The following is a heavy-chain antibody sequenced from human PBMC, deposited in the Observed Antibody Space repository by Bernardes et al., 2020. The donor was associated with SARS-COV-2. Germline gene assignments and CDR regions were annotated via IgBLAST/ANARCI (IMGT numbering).Heavy chain of an antibody. Sequence: GESLRLSCAASGFTFSNYWMTWVRQAPGKGLEWVANINQDGSEKSYVDSVKGRFTISRDNAMNSLYLQMNSLRAEDTAVYYCANGRDPDYWGQGTLVTVSS. CDR1: GFTFSNYW. J-gene: IGHJ4*02. V-gene: IGHV3-7*01. CDR3: ANGRDPDY. CDR2: INQDGSEK.